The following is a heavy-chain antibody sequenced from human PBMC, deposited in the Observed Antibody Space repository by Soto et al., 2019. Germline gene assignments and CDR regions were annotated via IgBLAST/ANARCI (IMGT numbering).Heavy chain of an antibody. Sequence: ASVKVSCKASGYTFTGYYMHWVRQAPGQGLEWMGWINPNSGGTNYAQKFQGWVTMTRDTSISTAYMELSRLRSDDTAVYYCARVPKSDGYNYYFDYWGQGTRVTVSS. J-gene: IGHJ4*02. D-gene: IGHD5-12*01. CDR2: INPNSGGT. V-gene: IGHV1-2*04. CDR3: ARVPKSDGYNYYFDY. CDR1: GYTFTGYY.